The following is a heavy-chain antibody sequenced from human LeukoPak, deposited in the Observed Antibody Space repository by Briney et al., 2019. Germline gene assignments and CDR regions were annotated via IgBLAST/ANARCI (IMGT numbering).Heavy chain of an antibody. CDR1: GFTFSDYY. CDR2: ISSSGSTI. Sequence: GGSLRLSCAASGFTFSDYYMSWIRQAPGKGLEWVSYISSSGSTIYYADSVKGRFTISRDNAKNSLYLQMNSLRAEDTAVYYCARAALAYYYDSSGYPNPYWGQGTLVTVSS. J-gene: IGHJ4*02. V-gene: IGHV3-11*01. CDR3: ARAALAYYYDSSGYPNPY. D-gene: IGHD3-22*01.